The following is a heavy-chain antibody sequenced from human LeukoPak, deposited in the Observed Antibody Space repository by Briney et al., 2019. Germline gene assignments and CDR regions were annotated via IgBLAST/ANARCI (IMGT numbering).Heavy chain of an antibody. CDR1: GYTLTELS. V-gene: IGHV1-24*01. J-gene: IGHJ4*02. CDR2: FDPEDGET. CDR3: ATDSKGFYGSGRPFDY. Sequence: ASVKVSCKVSGYTLTELSMHWVRQAPGKGLEWMGGFDPEDGETIYAQKFQGRVTMTEDTSTDTAYMELSSLRSEDTAVYYCATDSKGFYGSGRPFDYWGQGTLVTVSS. D-gene: IGHD3-10*01.